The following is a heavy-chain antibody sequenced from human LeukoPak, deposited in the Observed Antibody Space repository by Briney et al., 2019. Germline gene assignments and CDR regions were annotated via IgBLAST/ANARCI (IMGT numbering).Heavy chain of an antibody. V-gene: IGHV3-11*06. D-gene: IGHD6-19*01. Sequence: GGSLRLSCAASGFTFSDYYMSCIRQAPGKGLEWVSYISSSSSYTNYADSVKGRFTISRDNAKNSLYLQMNSLRAEDTAVYYCASSRGIAVAGPSFDYWGQGTLVTVSS. CDR2: ISSSSSYT. J-gene: IGHJ4*02. CDR3: ASSRGIAVAGPSFDY. CDR1: GFTFSDYY.